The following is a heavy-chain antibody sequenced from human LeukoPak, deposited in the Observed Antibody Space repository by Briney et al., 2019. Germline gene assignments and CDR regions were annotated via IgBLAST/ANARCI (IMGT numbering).Heavy chain of an antibody. Sequence: PSETLSLTCTVSGGSISSNGYYWSWIRQPPGKGLEWIGYIYHSGSTDYNPSLKSRVSMTVDRSKNQFSLNLTSVTAADRAVYFCARVDSGLARGVDYWGQGTLVTVSS. J-gene: IGHJ4*02. CDR3: ARVDSGLARGVDY. V-gene: IGHV4-30-2*01. CDR1: GGSISSNGYY. CDR2: IYHSGST. D-gene: IGHD6-25*01.